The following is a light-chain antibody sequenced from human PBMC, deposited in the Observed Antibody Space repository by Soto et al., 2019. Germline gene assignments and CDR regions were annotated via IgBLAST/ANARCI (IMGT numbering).Light chain of an antibody. CDR2: GAS. V-gene: IGKV3-15*01. CDR3: QQYNNWGT. Sequence: EIVMTQSPATLSVSPGERATLSCRASQSVSSNLAWYQQKPGQAPRLLIYGASTRATGIPARFSGSGSGTDFTLTISSLQSEDFEVYYCQQYNNWGTFGQGTKVEIK. CDR1: QSVSSN. J-gene: IGKJ1*01.